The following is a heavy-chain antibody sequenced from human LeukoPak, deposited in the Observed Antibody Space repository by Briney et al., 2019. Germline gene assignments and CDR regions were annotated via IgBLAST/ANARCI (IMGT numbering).Heavy chain of an antibody. CDR3: AREPDYYDSSGYAVDY. CDR1: GFTFSSYW. D-gene: IGHD3-22*01. Sequence: PGGSLRLSCAASGFTFSSYWMHWVRQAPGKGLVWVSRINSDGSSTSYADSVKGRFTSSRDNSKNTLYLQMNSLRAEDTAVYYCAREPDYYDSSGYAVDYWGQGTLVTVSS. CDR2: INSDGSST. J-gene: IGHJ4*02. V-gene: IGHV3-74*01.